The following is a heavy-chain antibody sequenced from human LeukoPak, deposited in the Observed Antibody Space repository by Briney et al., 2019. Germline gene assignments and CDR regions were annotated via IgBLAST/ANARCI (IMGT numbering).Heavy chain of an antibody. V-gene: IGHV4-34*01. Sequence: SETLSLTCAVYGGSFSGYYWSWIRQPPGKGLEWIGEINHSGSTNYNPSLKSRVTISVDTSKNRFSLKLSSVTAADTAVYYCARGGSITIFGVVIQYYFDYWGQGTLVTVSS. CDR2: INHSGST. CDR3: ARGGSITIFGVVIQYYFDY. CDR1: GGSFSGYY. J-gene: IGHJ4*02. D-gene: IGHD3-3*01.